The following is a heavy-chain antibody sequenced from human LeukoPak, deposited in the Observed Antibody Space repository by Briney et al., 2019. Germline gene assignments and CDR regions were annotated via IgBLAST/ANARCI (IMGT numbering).Heavy chain of an antibody. CDR2: MHHNGVT. Sequence: SETLSLTCTVSGGSISSYYWSWSRQPPGKGLEYIAYMHHNGVTNYNPSLKSRVTMSVDTSNNQLSLRLTAVTAADTAVYYCARRYDSSGYYYRYYMDVWGKGTTVTVSS. V-gene: IGHV4-59*01. D-gene: IGHD3-22*01. CDR3: ARRYDSSGYYYRYYMDV. CDR1: GGSISSYY. J-gene: IGHJ6*03.